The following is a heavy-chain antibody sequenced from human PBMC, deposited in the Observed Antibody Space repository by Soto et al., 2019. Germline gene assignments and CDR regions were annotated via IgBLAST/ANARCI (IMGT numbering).Heavy chain of an antibody. CDR1: GGSISNTTW. Sequence: QVQLQESGPGLVKPSGTLSLTCAVSGGSISNTTWWPWVRQPPGKGLEWIGEIYHPGSANYNPPHKSRDTFGVDKSKTLFSLGLSSVTGADAAVYYCARERITGPTHAYEIWGRGKRVTASS. J-gene: IGHJ3*02. CDR2: IYHPGSA. V-gene: IGHV4-4*02. CDR3: ARERITGPTHAYEI. D-gene: IGHD1-7*01.